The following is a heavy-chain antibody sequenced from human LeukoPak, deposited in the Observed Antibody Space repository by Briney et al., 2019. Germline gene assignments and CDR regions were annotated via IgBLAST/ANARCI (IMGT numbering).Heavy chain of an antibody. CDR1: GYTFTGYY. V-gene: IGHV1-2*02. J-gene: IGHJ4*02. Sequence: GASVKVSCKASGYTFTGYYMHWVRQAPGQGLEWMGWINPNSGGTNYAQKFQGRVTMTRDTSTSTVYMELSSLRSEDTAVYYCARDSSLGIAAAKDFWGQGTLVTVSS. CDR3: ARDSSLGIAAAKDF. D-gene: IGHD6-13*01. CDR2: INPNSGGT.